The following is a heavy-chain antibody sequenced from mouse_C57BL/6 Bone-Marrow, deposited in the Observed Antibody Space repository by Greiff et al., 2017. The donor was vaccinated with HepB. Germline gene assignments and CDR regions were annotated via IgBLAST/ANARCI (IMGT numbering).Heavy chain of an antibody. CDR3: ARDRDYDGDYYAMDY. D-gene: IGHD2-4*01. CDR2: ISDGGSYT. J-gene: IGHJ4*01. CDR1: GFTFSSYA. V-gene: IGHV5-4*01. Sequence: DVKLVESGGGLVKPGGSLKLSCAASGFTFSSYAMSWVRQTPEKRLEWVATISDGGSYTYYTDKVKGRFTISRDTAKNNLYLQMSHLKSEDTAMYYCARDRDYDGDYYAMDYWGQGTSVTVSS.